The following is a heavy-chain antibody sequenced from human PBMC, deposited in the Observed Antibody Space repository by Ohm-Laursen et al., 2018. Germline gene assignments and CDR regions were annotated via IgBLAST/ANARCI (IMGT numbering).Heavy chain of an antibody. CDR3: ARGSDY. CDR2: ITSSGDAV. CDR1: GFTFSTYE. J-gene: IGHJ4*02. V-gene: IGHV3-48*03. Sequence: GSLRLSCAASGFTFSTYEMNWVRQAPGKGLEWVSYITSSGDAVFYTDSVKGRFTISRDNSRNTLYLQMGNLKTEDMAMYFCARGSDYWGQGTLVTVSS.